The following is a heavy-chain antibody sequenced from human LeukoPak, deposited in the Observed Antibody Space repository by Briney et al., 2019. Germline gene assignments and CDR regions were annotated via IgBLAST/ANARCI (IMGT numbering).Heavy chain of an antibody. V-gene: IGHV3-9*01. CDR2: ISWNSGSI. J-gene: IGHJ6*02. CDR3: AKERDCSSTSCYRYYYGMDV. Sequence: GGSLRLSCAASGFTFSAFAMHWVRQAPGKGLEWVSGISWNSGSIGYADSVKGRFTISRDNAKNSLYLQMNSLRAEDTALYYCAKERDCSSTSCYRYYYGMDVWGQGTTVTVSS. D-gene: IGHD2-2*01. CDR1: GFTFSAFA.